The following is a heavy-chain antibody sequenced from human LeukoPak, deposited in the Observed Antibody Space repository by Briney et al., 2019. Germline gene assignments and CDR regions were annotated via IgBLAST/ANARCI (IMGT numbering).Heavy chain of an antibody. CDR1: GYRFTSYW. Sequence: GESLKISCKGSGYRFTSYWIGWVRQMPGKGLEWMGIIYPGDSDTRYSPSFQGQVTISADKSISTAYLQWSSLKASDTAMYYCATQRWLVPQNYYYYYMDVWGKGTTVTVFS. J-gene: IGHJ6*03. V-gene: IGHV5-51*01. CDR2: IYPGDSDT. CDR3: ATQRWLVPQNYYYYYMDV. D-gene: IGHD6-19*01.